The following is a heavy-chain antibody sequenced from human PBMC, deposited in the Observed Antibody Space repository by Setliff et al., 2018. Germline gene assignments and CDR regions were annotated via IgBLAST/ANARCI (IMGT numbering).Heavy chain of an antibody. CDR3: ASRNSDGGPEYFQH. D-gene: IGHD1-26*01. CDR1: GDSISAAS. CDR2: VYYSGAA. J-gene: IGHJ1*01. V-gene: IGHV4-59*12. Sequence: PSETLSLTCNVSGDSISAASIMAWIRQPPGKGLEFIGYVYYSGAAKYDPSLKSRVTMSVDASKNQIPLKLMSVTAADTAVYYCASRNSDGGPEYFQHWGQGALVTVSS.